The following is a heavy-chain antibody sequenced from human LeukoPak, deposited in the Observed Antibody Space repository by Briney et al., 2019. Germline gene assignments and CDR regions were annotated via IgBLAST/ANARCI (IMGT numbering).Heavy chain of an antibody. CDR2: IYSGGST. D-gene: IGHD2-21*02. J-gene: IGHJ6*02. CDR1: GFTVSSNY. CDR3: ASATAIGYYYYGMDV. Sequence: GGSLRLSCAASGFTVSSNYMSWVRQAPGKGLEWVSVIYSGGSTYYADSVKGRFTISRDNSKNTLYLQMNSLRAEDTAVYYCASATAIGYYYYGMDVWGQGTTVTVSS. V-gene: IGHV3-53*01.